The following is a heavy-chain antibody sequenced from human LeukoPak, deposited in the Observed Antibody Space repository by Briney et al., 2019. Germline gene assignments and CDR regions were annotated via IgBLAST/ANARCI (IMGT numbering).Heavy chain of an antibody. CDR3: ARGRAAAGWFDY. D-gene: IGHD6-13*01. V-gene: IGHV3-33*01. CDR2: IWYDGSNK. Sequence: VGSLRLSCAASGFTFSSYGMHWVRQAPGKGLEWVAVIWYDGSNKYYADSVKGRFTISRDNSKNTLYLQMNSLRAEDTAVYYCARGRAAAGWFDYWGQGTLVTDSS. CDR1: GFTFSSYG. J-gene: IGHJ4*02.